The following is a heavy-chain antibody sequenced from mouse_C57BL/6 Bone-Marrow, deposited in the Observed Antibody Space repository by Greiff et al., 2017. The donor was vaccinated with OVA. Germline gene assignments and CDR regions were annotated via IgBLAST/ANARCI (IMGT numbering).Heavy chain of an antibody. Sequence: QVQLQQSGAELARPGASVKLSCKASGYTFTSYGISWVKQRTGQGLEWIGEIYPRSGNTYYNEKFKGKATLTADKSSSTAYMGLRSLTSEDSAVYFCARIGYGSSYGAMDYWGQGTSVTVSS. CDR2: IYPRSGNT. D-gene: IGHD1-1*01. J-gene: IGHJ4*01. CDR1: GYTFTSYG. CDR3: ARIGYGSSYGAMDY. V-gene: IGHV1-81*01.